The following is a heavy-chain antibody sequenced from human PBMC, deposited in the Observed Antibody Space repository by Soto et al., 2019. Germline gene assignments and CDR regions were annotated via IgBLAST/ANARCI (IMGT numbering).Heavy chain of an antibody. D-gene: IGHD6-13*01. J-gene: IGHJ5*02. V-gene: IGHV1-18*01. Sequence: ASVKVSCKASGYTFISNVISWVRQAPGQGLEWMGWISPYSSYTNYAQKFQGRVTMSTDTSTSTAYLELKSLKSDDTAVYYCARNTSAAAGTFDPWG. CDR3: ARNTSAAAGTFDP. CDR2: ISPYSSYT. CDR1: GYTFISNV.